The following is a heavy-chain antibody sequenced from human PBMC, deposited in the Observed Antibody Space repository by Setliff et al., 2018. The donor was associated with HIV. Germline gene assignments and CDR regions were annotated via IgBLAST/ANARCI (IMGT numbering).Heavy chain of an antibody. CDR1: GYSFARYG. CDR2: ISGFNGNT. CDR3: ARVPYRSAWFSGGHDAFDS. J-gene: IGHJ3*02. V-gene: IGHV1-18*01. D-gene: IGHD6-19*01. Sequence: ASVKVSCKASGYSFARYGLSWVRQAPGQGLEWMGWISGFNGNTKYAQSFQDRVAMTTETATSTAYMEMRSLRSDDTAVYFCARVPYRSAWFSGGHDAFDSWGQGTMVTVS.